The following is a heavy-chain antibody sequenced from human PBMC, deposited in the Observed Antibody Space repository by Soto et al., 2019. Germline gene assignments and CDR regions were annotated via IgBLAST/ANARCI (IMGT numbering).Heavy chain of an antibody. V-gene: IGHV4-39*01. CDR3: ARHAVQSGGFTDS. CDR1: GGSISSSSYY. Sequence: QLQLQESGPGLVKPSETLSLTCTVSGGSISSSSYYWGWIRQPPGKGLEWIGSIYYSGSTYYNPSPKCGVPIPVNPSKTQFPLTWGSVPAADRVVFYGARHAVQSGGFTDSGGQEPLFPVSS. J-gene: IGHJ5*01. CDR2: IYYSGST. D-gene: IGHD6-19*01.